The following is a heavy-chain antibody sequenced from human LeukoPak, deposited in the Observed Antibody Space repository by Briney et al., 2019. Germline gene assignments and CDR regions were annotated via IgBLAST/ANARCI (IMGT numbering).Heavy chain of an antibody. J-gene: IGHJ4*02. D-gene: IGHD1-26*01. Sequence: GGSLRLSCAASGFTFSSYAMHWVRQAPGKGLEWVAVISYDGSNKYYADSVKGRFTISRDNSKNTLYLQMNSLRAEDTAVYYCAKDHRKYSGSYYLDYWGQGTLVTVSS. CDR3: AKDHRKYSGSYYLDY. CDR1: GFTFSSYA. CDR2: ISYDGSNK. V-gene: IGHV3-30*04.